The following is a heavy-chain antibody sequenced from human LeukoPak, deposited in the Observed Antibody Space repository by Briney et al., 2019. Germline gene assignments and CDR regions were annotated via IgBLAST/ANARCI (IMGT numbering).Heavy chain of an antibody. CDR2: IFYSGST. Sequence: TSETLSLTCTVSGGSISSYYWSWIRQPPGKGLEWIGYIFYSGSTNYNPSLKSRVTISVDTSKNQFSLKLNSVTAADTAVYYCAGGEARAAAGTSGAFDIWGQGTMVTVSS. CDR3: AGGEARAAAGTSGAFDI. V-gene: IGHV4-59*01. D-gene: IGHD6-13*01. CDR1: GGSISSYY. J-gene: IGHJ3*02.